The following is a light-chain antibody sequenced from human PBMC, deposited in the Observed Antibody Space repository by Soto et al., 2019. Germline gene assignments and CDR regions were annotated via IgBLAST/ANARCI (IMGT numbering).Light chain of an antibody. Sequence: QSVLTQPPSASGSPGQSVTISCTGTSSDIGYYKYVSWYQQHPGKAPKLIIYEVIKRPSGVPDRFSGSKSGNTASLTVSGLQAEDEADYYYSSYAGSNSVGVFGTGTKVTVL. J-gene: IGLJ1*01. V-gene: IGLV2-8*01. CDR3: SSYAGSNSVGV. CDR1: SSDIGYYKY. CDR2: EVI.